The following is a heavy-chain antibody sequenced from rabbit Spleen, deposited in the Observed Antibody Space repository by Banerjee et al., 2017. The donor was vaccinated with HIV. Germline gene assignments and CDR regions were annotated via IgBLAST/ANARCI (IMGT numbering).Heavy chain of an antibody. D-gene: IGHD4-2*01. V-gene: IGHV1S45*01. CDR1: GFSFSDRDV. Sequence: QEQLVESGGGLVQPEGSLTLTCKASGFSFSDRDVMCWVRQAPGKGLEWIACINAATAKPVYATWAKGRFTISRTSSTTVTLQMTSLTAADTATYFCAGDRYAGRGYFRLWGPGTLVTVS. CDR2: INAATAKP. J-gene: IGHJ4*01. CDR3: AGDRYAGRGYFRL.